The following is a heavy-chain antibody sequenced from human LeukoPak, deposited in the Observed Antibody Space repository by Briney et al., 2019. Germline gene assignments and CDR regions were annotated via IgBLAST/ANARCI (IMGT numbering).Heavy chain of an antibody. Sequence: SETLSLTCTVSGGSISSYYWSWIRQPPGKGLEWIGYIYYSGSTNYNPSLKSRVTISVDTSKNQFSLKLSSVTAADTAVYYCARGLALAVNWGQGTLVTVSS. V-gene: IGHV4-59*01. D-gene: IGHD6-19*01. CDR3: ARGLALAVN. CDR1: GGSISSYY. CDR2: IYYSGST. J-gene: IGHJ4*02.